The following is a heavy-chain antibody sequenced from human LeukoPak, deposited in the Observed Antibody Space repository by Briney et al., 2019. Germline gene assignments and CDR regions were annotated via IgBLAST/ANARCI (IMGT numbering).Heavy chain of an antibody. V-gene: IGHV5-51*01. CDR3: ARYCSGGSCYGDYGMDV. D-gene: IGHD2-15*01. J-gene: IGHJ6*02. CDR2: IYPGDSDT. CDR1: GYSFTSYW. Sequence: GEPLTISCKGSGYSFTSYWIGGVRQMPGQGLAWMGIIYPGDSDTRYSPSFQGQGTISADKSISTAYLQWSSLQASDTAMYYCARYCSGGSCYGDYGMDVWGQGTTVTVSS.